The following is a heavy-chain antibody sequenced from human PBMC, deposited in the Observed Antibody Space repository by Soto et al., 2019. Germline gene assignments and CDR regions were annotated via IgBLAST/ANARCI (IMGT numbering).Heavy chain of an antibody. V-gene: IGHV3-9*01. J-gene: IGHJ4*02. D-gene: IGHD6-13*01. CDR2: ISWNSGSI. Sequence: EVQLVESGGGLVQPGRSLRLSCAASGFTFDDYAMHWVRQAPGKGLEWVSGISWNSGSIGYAYSVKGRVTISRDNAKNSLYLQMNSLRAEDTALYYCAKDPSSSWYFDYWGQGTLVTVSS. CDR3: AKDPSSSWYFDY. CDR1: GFTFDDYA.